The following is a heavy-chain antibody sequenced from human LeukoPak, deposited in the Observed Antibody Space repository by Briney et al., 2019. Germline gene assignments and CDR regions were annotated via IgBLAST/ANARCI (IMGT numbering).Heavy chain of an antibody. Sequence: PSETLSLTCRVSGASINSGSNYWGWIRQPPGKTLEWIGSIYSSGSTYYNPSLKSRVIIMIDTPKNHFSLTLSSVTAADTAVYYCARSDGYGLVGIWGQGTMVTVSS. CDR1: GASINSGSNY. CDR3: ARSDGYGLVGI. D-gene: IGHD3-10*01. CDR2: IYSSGST. J-gene: IGHJ3*02. V-gene: IGHV4-39*07.